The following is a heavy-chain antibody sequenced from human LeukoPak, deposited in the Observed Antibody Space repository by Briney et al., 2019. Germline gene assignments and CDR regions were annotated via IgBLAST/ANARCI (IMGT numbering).Heavy chain of an antibody. D-gene: IGHD2-21*02. CDR2: IYYSGST. Sequence: PSETLSLTCAVSGGSISSGGYSWSWIRQPPGKGLEWIGYIYYSGSTYYNPSLKSRVTISVDTSKNQFSLKLSSVTAADTAVYYCAREVVVTAIGFDDAFDIWGQGTMVTVSS. J-gene: IGHJ3*02. CDR3: AREVVVTAIGFDDAFDI. CDR1: GGSISSGGYS. V-gene: IGHV4-30-4*08.